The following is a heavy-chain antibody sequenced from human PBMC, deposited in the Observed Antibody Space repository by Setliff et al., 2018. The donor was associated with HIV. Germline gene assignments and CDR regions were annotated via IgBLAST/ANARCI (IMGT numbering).Heavy chain of an antibody. Sequence: TLSLTCTVSGGSISSSSYYWSWIRQPAGKGLEWIGRIYITGSTSYNPSLKSRVTISIDTSKNQFSLKLSSVTSEDTAVYYCARELGEYCSGGTCYHHYYFDYWGPGTLVTVSS. CDR1: GGSISSSSYY. J-gene: IGHJ4*02. CDR3: ARELGEYCSGGTCYHHYYFDY. V-gene: IGHV4-61*02. D-gene: IGHD2-15*01. CDR2: IYITGST.